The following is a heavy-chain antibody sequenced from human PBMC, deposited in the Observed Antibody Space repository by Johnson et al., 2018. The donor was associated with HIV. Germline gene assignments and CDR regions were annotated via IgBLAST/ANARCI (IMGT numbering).Heavy chain of an antibody. CDR3: AKAVTGEGAFDI. V-gene: IGHV3-30*18. CDR2: ISYDGSIQ. J-gene: IGHJ3*02. Sequence: QVQLVESGGGVVKPGGSLRLSCAASGFNFSTYGMHWVRQAPGKGLEWVAVISYDGSIQYYADSVKGRFTISRDNSKNTLYLQMNSRRAEDTAGDYGAKAVTGEGAFDIWGQGTMVTVSS. D-gene: IGHD7-27*01. CDR1: GFNFSTYG.